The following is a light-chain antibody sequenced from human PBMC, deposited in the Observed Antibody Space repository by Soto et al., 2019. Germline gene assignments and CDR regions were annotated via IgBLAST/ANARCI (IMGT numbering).Light chain of an antibody. V-gene: IGKV3-15*01. CDR3: QQYGTSPQT. Sequence: EIVMTQSPATLSVSPGERATLSGRASQSVSSNLAWYQQKPGQATRLLIYGASTRATGIPARFSGSGSGTEFTLTISRLEPEDFAVYYCQQYGTSPQTVGQGTKVDIK. CDR1: QSVSSN. J-gene: IGKJ1*01. CDR2: GAS.